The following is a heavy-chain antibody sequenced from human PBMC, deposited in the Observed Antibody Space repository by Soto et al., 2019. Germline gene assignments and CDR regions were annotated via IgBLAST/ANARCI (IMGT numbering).Heavy chain of an antibody. V-gene: IGHV3-21*01. CDR1: GFTFSSYS. CDR3: ARDLHDYGESYWYFDL. J-gene: IGHJ2*01. Sequence: EVQLVESGGGLVKPGGSLRLSCAASGFTFSSYSMNWVRQAPGKGLEWVSSISSSSSYIYYADSVKGRFTISRDNAKNSLYLQMNSLRAEDTAVYYCARDLHDYGESYWYFDLWGRGTLVTVSS. D-gene: IGHD4-17*01. CDR2: ISSSSSYI.